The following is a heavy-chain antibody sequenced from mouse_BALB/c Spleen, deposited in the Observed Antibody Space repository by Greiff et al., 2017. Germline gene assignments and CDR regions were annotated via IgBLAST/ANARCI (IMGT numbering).Heavy chain of an antibody. J-gene: IGHJ1*01. CDR1: GFSLTSYG. V-gene: IGHV2-3*01. D-gene: IGHD1-1*01. CDR2: IWGDGST. Sequence: VKLVESGPGLVAPSQSLSITCTVSGFSLTSYGVSWVRQPPGKGLEWLGVIWGDGSTNYHSALISRLSISKDNSKSQVFLKLNSLQTDDTATYYCAKPLTTVVATDWYFDVWGAGTTVTVSS. CDR3: AKPLTTVVATDWYFDV.